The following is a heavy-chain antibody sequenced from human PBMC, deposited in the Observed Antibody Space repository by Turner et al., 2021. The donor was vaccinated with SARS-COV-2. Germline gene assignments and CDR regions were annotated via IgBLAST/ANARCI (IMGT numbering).Heavy chain of an antibody. D-gene: IGHD6-13*01. Sequence: QLQLQEAGPGLVKPSETLSLTCTVFVGPVSSSSYYWGWIRQPPGKGLEWIGRINYSGSTKYNPALKSRVTISVDTSKNQFSLMLTTVTAADTAVYFCARNGEVAAAAYLARFDPWGQGTLVTVSS. V-gene: IGHV4-39*01. J-gene: IGHJ5*02. CDR2: INYSGST. CDR1: VGPVSSSSYY. CDR3: ARNGEVAAAAYLARFDP.